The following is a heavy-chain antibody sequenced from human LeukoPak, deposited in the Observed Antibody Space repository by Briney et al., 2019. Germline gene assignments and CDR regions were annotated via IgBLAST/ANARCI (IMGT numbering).Heavy chain of an antibody. V-gene: IGHV1-2*02. CDR2: INPNSCGT. Sequence: ASVKVSCKASGYTFSGYYMHWVRQAPGQGLEWMGWINPNSCGTNYAQKFQGRVTMTRDTSISTAYMELSRLRSDDTAVYYCARGYCRSTSCYRVDPWGQGTLVTVSS. D-gene: IGHD2-2*02. CDR3: ARGYCRSTSCYRVDP. CDR1: GYTFSGYY. J-gene: IGHJ5*02.